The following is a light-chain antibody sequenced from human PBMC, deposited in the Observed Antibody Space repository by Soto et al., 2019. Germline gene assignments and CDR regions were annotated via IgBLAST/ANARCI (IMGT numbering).Light chain of an antibody. CDR1: QGISNI. CDR3: QQLESYPST. J-gene: IGKJ4*01. Sequence: IPLTQSASYLCAYVGNGGSMXCRASQGISNILDWYQQKPGKAPKHLISAASTLQGGGPSRFSGSGSGTDFTRTISSLQPEDFATYYGQQLESYPSTFGGGTKVDIK. CDR2: AAS. V-gene: IGKV1-9*01.